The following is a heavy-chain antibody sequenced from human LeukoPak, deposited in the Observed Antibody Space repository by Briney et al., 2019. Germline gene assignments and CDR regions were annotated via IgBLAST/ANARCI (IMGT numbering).Heavy chain of an antibody. CDR3: ATRDIVVVPAAIGVGGDNIDDY. D-gene: IGHD2-2*01. J-gene: IGHJ4*02. Sequence: AGGSLRLSCAASGFTFSSYAMSWVRQAPGKGLEWVSAIRGSGGSTYYADSVKGRFTISRDNSKNTLYLQMNSLRAEDTAVYYCATRDIVVVPAAIGVGGDNIDDYWGQGTLVTVSS. CDR1: GFTFSSYA. CDR2: IRGSGGST. V-gene: IGHV3-23*01.